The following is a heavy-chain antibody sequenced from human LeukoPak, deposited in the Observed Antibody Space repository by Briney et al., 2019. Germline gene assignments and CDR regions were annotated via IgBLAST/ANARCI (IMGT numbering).Heavy chain of an antibody. CDR2: MNPNSYNT. Sequence: GASVKVSCKASEYTFTSYDINWVRQATGQGLEWMGWMNPNSYNTGYAQNFQGRVTMARNTSISTAYMELSSLSSEDTAVYHCARGHYDSSGNYYFDFWGQGTLVTVSS. J-gene: IGHJ4*02. D-gene: IGHD3-22*01. V-gene: IGHV1-8*01. CDR1: EYTFTSYD. CDR3: ARGHYDSSGNYYFDF.